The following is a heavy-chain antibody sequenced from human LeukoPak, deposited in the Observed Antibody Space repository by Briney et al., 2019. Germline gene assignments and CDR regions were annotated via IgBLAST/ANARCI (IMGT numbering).Heavy chain of an antibody. J-gene: IGHJ6*03. D-gene: IGHD6-19*01. CDR2: INPNSGNT. CDR1: GYTFTGYY. V-gene: IGHV1-8*02. CDR3: ARGVAGTSLYWYYYYYMDV. Sequence: ASVKVSCKASGYTFTGYYMHWVRQAPGQGLEWMGWINPNSGNTGYAQKFQGRVTMTRNTSISTAYMELSSLRSEDTAVYYCARGVAGTSLYWYYYYYMDVWGKGTTVTVSS.